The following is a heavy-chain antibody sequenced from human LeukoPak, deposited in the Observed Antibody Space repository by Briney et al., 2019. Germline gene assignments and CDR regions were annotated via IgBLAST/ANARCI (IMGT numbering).Heavy chain of an antibody. CDR1: GFTFSSYG. CDR2: ISHDDSNK. Sequence: GGSLRLSCVASGFTFSSYGMHWVRQAPGKWLEWVAVISHDDSNKYYADSVKGRFTISRDNAKNSLYLQMNSLRADDTAVYYCVKDSPPRYSGSPPAYWGQGTLVTVSS. J-gene: IGHJ4*02. D-gene: IGHD1-26*01. V-gene: IGHV3-30*18. CDR3: VKDSPPRYSGSPPAY.